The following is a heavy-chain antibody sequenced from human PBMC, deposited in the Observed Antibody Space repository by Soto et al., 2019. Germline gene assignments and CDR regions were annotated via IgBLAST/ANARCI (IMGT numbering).Heavy chain of an antibody. CDR2: IYYSGRT. D-gene: IGHD3-22*01. CDR1: GGSVRSSTYY. Sequence: SETLSLTCTVSGGSVRSSTYYWGWIRQAPGKGLEWIASIYYSGRTHNNPALKSRVTMSVDTYTNQFSLKLSSVTAADTAVYYCARNYYYDSSGYPTGFDPWGQGTLVT. CDR3: ARNYYYDSSGYPTGFDP. J-gene: IGHJ5*02. V-gene: IGHV4-39*01.